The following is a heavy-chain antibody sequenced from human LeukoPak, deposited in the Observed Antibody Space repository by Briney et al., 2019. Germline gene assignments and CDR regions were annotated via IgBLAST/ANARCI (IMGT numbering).Heavy chain of an antibody. J-gene: IGHJ5*02. CDR3: ARGVGYCSGGSCYYTTVYNWFDP. D-gene: IGHD2-15*01. Sequence: ASVKVSCKASGYTFTSYDINWVRQATGQGLEWMGWMNPNSGNTDYAQKFQGRVTMTRNTSISTAYMELSSLRSEDTAVYYCARGVGYCSGGSCYYTTVYNWFDPWGQGTLVTVSS. CDR1: GYTFTSYD. V-gene: IGHV1-8*01. CDR2: MNPNSGNT.